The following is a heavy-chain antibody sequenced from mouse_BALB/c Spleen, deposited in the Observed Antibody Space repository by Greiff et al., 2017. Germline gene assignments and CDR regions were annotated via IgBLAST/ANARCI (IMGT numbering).Heavy chain of an antibody. CDR2: INPYNGAT. Sequence: VQLQQSGPELVKPGASVKISCKASGYSFTGYYMHWVKQSHVKSLEWIGRINPYNGATSYNQNFKDKASLTVDKSSSTAYMELHSLTSEDSAVYYCARKKYGNYEAMDYWGQGTSVTVSS. V-gene: IGHV1-31*01. CDR1: GYSFTGYY. J-gene: IGHJ4*01. CDR3: ARKKYGNYEAMDY. D-gene: IGHD2-10*02.